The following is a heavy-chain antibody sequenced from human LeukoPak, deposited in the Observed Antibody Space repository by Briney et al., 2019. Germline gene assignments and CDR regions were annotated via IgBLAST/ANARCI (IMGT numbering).Heavy chain of an antibody. Sequence: GGSLRLSCAASGFTFSGSAMHWVRQASGKGLEWVGRIRSKANSYATAYAASVKGRFTISRDDSKNTAYLQMNSLKTEDTAVYYCTSHPDSGDYVFDYWGQGTLVTVSS. V-gene: IGHV3-73*01. CDR1: GFTFSGSA. CDR2: IRSKANSYAT. J-gene: IGHJ4*02. CDR3: TSHPDSGDYVFDY. D-gene: IGHD4-17*01.